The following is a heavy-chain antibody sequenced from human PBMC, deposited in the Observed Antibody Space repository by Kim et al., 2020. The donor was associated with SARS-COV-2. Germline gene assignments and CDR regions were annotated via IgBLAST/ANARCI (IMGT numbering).Heavy chain of an antibody. J-gene: IGHJ6*02. CDR1: GFTVTTYW. CDR3: ASEIVLYGLDV. Sequence: GGSLRLSCAASGFTVTTYWMHWVRQAPGKGLEWVSRIKSEGTGISYADSVKGRFTISRDNANNTLYLQMDNLRDDDTAVYYCASEIVLYGLDVWGQGTMVTVSS. V-gene: IGHV3-74*01. CDR2: IKSEGTGI. D-gene: IGHD3-22*01.